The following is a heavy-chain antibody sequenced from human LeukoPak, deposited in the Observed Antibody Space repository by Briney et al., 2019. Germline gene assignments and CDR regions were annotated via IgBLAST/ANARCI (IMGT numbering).Heavy chain of an antibody. D-gene: IGHD3-10*01. V-gene: IGHV4-39*01. CDR2: IYYSGTT. Sequence: SETLSLACTVSGGSISSSHYYWGWIRQTPGKGLEWIGTIYYSGTTYYNPSLESRATISEDTSKNQFSLTLRSVTAADTAVYYCARQISDYYYYYIDVWGKGTTVTVSS. J-gene: IGHJ6*03. CDR3: ARQISDYYYYYIDV. CDR1: GGSISSSHYY.